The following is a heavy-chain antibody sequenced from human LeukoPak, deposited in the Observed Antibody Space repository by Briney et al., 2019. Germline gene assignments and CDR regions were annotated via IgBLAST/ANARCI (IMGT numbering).Heavy chain of an antibody. J-gene: IGHJ4*02. V-gene: IGHV4-39*01. CDR1: GGSISSSRFY. Sequence: KPSETLSLTCTVSGGSISSSRFYGGWIRQPPGKGLEWIASIYYSGSTYYNPSLKSRVTISVDTSKNQFALKVSSVTAADTALYYCARHQFYGSGSYYFDYWGQGTLVTVSS. CDR3: ARHQFYGSGSYYFDY. CDR2: IYYSGST. D-gene: IGHD3-10*01.